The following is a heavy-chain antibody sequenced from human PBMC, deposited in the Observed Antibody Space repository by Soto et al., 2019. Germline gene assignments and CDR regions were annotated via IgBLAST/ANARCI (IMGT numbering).Heavy chain of an antibody. CDR1: GFIFEDYA. J-gene: IGHJ4*02. CDR3: TKARCLAGRPRAG. Sequence: EVQLLESGGGLVQPGRSLRLSCAASGFIFEDYAMHWVRQAPGKGLEWVSSITWNSDSLAYTGSVKGRFTISRDNAKNSLYLEIDRLRHEDTALYFCTKARCLAGRPRAGWGQVTFVTVS. D-gene: IGHD6-6*01. CDR2: ITWNSDSL. V-gene: IGHV3-9*01.